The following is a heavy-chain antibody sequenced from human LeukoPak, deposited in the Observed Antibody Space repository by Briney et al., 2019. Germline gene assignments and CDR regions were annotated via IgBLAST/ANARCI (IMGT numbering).Heavy chain of an antibody. D-gene: IGHD3-16*01. V-gene: IGHV4-39*07. CDR3: ARVGPMITFTRDAFDI. Sequence: SETLSLTCTVSGGSISSSSYYWGWIRQPPGKGLEWIGSIYYSGSTYYNPSLKSRVTISVDTSKNQFSLKLSSVTAADPAVYYCARVGPMITFTRDAFDIWGQGTMVTVSS. CDR1: GGSISSSSYY. J-gene: IGHJ3*02. CDR2: IYYSGST.